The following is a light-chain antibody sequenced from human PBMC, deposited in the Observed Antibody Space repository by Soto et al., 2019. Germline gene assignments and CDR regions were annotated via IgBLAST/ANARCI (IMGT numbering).Light chain of an antibody. CDR2: KAA. Sequence: DIQMTQSPSTLSASVGDRVTITCRASQSISSWLAWYQQKQGKAPKLLIYKAASLESGVPSRFSGSGSGTEFSLTISSLQPDDFATDYCQQYNSYSPPLTFGGGTKVEIK. V-gene: IGKV1-5*03. J-gene: IGKJ4*01. CDR1: QSISSW. CDR3: QQYNSYSPPLT.